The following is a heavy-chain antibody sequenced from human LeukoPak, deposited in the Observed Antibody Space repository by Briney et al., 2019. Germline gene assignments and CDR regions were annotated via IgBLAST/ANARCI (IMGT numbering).Heavy chain of an antibody. V-gene: IGHV4-38-2*02. J-gene: IGHJ1*01. Sequence: SESLSLTCTVSGYSISSGYYWGGIRQPPGKGLEWIGNIYHSGSTYYNPSLKRRVTISVDTSKNQFSVKLSSVTAADTGVYYCARGGDTSGHYYFEYFQHWGQGTLVTVPS. CDR3: ARGGDTSGHYYFEYFQH. CDR2: IYHSGST. D-gene: IGHD3-22*01. CDR1: GYSISSGYY.